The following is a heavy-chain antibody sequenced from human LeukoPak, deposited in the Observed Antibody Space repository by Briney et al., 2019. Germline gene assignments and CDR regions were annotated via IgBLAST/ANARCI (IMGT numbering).Heavy chain of an antibody. CDR3: ARISGSGSYNGPFDY. J-gene: IGHJ4*02. CDR1: GYTFSSYA. CDR2: ITDSGITT. Sequence: GGSLRLSCAASGYTFSSYAMSWVRQAPGKGLEWVSTITDSGITTYYADSVKGRFTISRDNAKNSLYLQMNTLRAEDTAVYYCARISGSGSYNGPFDYWGQGTLVTVSS. D-gene: IGHD3-10*01. V-gene: IGHV3-21*04.